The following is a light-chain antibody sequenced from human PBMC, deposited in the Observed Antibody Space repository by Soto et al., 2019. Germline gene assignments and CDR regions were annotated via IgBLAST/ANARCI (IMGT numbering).Light chain of an antibody. CDR1: SGHSSYA. J-gene: IGLJ2*01. V-gene: IGLV4-69*01. Sequence: QPVLTQSPSASASLGASVRLTCTLSSGHSSYAVAWHQQQPEKGPRYLMKFNSDGSHTKGDGIPDRFSGSSSGAERYLTISSLQSDDEANYYCQTWGAGMIFGGGTKLTVL. CDR2: FNSDGSH. CDR3: QTWGAGMI.